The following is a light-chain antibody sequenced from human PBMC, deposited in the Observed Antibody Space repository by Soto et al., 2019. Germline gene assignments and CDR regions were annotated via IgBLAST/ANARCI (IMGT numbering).Light chain of an antibody. V-gene: IGLV2-14*01. J-gene: IGLJ1*01. Sequence: QSALTQPASVSGTPGQSITISCTGSNSDVGIYDFVSWYQHHPGRAPKLIVSEVSHRPSGVSNRFSGSKSGNTASLTISGLQAEDEADYYCSSYTSSSTLEVFGTGTKGTV. CDR3: SSYTSSSTLEV. CDR2: EVS. CDR1: NSDVGIYDF.